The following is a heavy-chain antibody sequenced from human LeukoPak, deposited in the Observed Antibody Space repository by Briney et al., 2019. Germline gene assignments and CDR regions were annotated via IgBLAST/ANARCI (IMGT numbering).Heavy chain of an antibody. Sequence: QPGGSLRLSCAASRLSFTTYAMTWVRQAPGKGLEWVSTISDRDGSTFYADSVKGRFTISRDSSKHTAFLQMKSLRAEDTAIYFCAMGTYFDYWGQGTLVTVS. CDR3: AMGTYFDY. CDR2: ISDRDGST. D-gene: IGHD7-27*01. J-gene: IGHJ4*02. CDR1: RLSFTTYA. V-gene: IGHV3-23*01.